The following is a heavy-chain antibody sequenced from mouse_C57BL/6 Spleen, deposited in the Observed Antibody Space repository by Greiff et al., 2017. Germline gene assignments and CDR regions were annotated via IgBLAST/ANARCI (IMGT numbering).Heavy chain of an antibody. V-gene: IGHV5-17*01. CDR1: GFTFSDYG. CDR3: ARGGYGSRGYFDY. D-gene: IGHD1-1*01. CDR2: ISSGSSTI. J-gene: IGHJ2*01. Sequence: DVKLVESGGGLVKPGGSLKLSCAASGFTFSDYGMHWVRQAPEKGLEWVAYISSGSSTIYYADTVTGRFTISRDNAKNTLFLQMTRLRSEDTAMYYCARGGYGSRGYFDYWGQGTTLTVSS.